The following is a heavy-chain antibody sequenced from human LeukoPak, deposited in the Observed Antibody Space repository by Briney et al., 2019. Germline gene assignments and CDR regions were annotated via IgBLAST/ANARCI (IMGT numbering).Heavy chain of an antibody. CDR1: GFTFSSYA. J-gene: IGHJ4*02. Sequence: VGSLRLSCAASGFTFSSYAMSWVREAPGKGLEWVSGISVSGGSTYYADSVKGRFTISRDNSKNTLYLQMNSLRAEDTAVYYCAKELREFCDGTCHKPFDYWGQGTLVTVLS. V-gene: IGHV3-23*01. D-gene: IGHD2/OR15-2a*01. CDR2: ISVSGGST. CDR3: AKELREFCDGTCHKPFDY.